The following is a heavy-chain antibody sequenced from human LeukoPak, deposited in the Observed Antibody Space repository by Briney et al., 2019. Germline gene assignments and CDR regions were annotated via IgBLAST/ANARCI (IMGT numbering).Heavy chain of an antibody. J-gene: IGHJ4*02. CDR2: INQDGSDK. Sequence: GGSLRLSCATSRFIFSSYWMTWVRRTPGKGLEWVASINQDGSDKYYVDSVKGRFTISRDDAKNTLYLQVNSLRAEDTAVYFCARGGSDTAMAHDYWGQGTLVTVSS. CDR1: RFIFSSYW. V-gene: IGHV3-7*01. CDR3: ARGGSDTAMAHDY. D-gene: IGHD5-18*01.